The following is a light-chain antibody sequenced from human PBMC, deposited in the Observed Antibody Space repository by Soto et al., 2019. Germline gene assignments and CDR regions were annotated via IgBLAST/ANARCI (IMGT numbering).Light chain of an antibody. V-gene: IGKV3D-15*01. Sequence: EVVMTQSPGTLSLSPGERATLSCRASQSVSSNFLAWYQQKPGQAPRLLIYGASTRATGFPARFSGSGSGTEFTLTSSGLQSEDFGLYYCQRYNNWQTFGQGTKVDIK. J-gene: IGKJ1*01. CDR2: GAS. CDR1: QSVSSN. CDR3: QRYNNWQT.